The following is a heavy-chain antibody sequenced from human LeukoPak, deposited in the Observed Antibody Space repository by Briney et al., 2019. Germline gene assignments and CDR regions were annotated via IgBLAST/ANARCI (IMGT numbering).Heavy chain of an antibody. CDR1: GFTVSSNY. D-gene: IGHD4-17*01. J-gene: IGHJ6*02. CDR3: ARGGLRFYYYGMDV. V-gene: IGHV3-53*01. CDR2: IYSGGST. Sequence: GGSLRLSCAASGFTVSSNYMSWVGQAPGKGLEWVSVIYSGGSTCYADSAKGRFTIYRDNSKNALYLQMNSLRAEDTAVYYCARGGLRFYYYGMDVWGQGTTVTVSS.